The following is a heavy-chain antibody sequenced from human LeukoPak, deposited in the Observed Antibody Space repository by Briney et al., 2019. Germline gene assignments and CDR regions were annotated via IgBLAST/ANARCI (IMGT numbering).Heavy chain of an antibody. D-gene: IGHD3-3*01. CDR3: ARASITIFGVVSPLDY. CDR2: INPNSGGT. V-gene: IGHV1-2*02. CDR1: GYTFTGYY. Sequence: ASVKVSCKASGYTFTGYYMHWVRQAPGQGLEWIGWINPNSGGTNYAQKFQGRVTMTRDTSISTAYMELSRLTSDDTAVYYCARASITIFGVVSPLDYWGQGTLVTVSS. J-gene: IGHJ4*02.